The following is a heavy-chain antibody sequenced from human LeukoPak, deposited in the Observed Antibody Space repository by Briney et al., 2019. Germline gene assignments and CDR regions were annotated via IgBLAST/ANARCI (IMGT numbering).Heavy chain of an antibody. V-gene: IGHV6-1*01. CDR2: TYYRSKWYN. CDR1: GDSVSSNSAA. J-gene: IGHJ6*03. D-gene: IGHD2-2*02. Sequence: SQTLSLTCAISGDSVSSNSAAWNWIRQSPLRGLEWLGRTYYRSKWYNDYAVSVKSRITINPDTSKNQFSLQLNSVTPEDTAVYYCAGGFLYCSSTSCYIYYYYYMDVWGKGTTVTVSS. CDR3: AGGFLYCSSTSCYIYYYYYMDV.